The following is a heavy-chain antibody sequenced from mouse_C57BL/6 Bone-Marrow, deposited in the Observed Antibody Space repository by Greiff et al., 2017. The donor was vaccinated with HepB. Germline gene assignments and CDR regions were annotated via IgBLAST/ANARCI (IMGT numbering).Heavy chain of an antibody. CDR1: GYTFTSYW. V-gene: IGHV1-72*01. J-gene: IGHJ2*01. D-gene: IGHD4-1*01. CDR3: ASPLLTGTDY. CDR2: FDPNSVGT. Sequence: QVQLQQSGAELVKPGASVKLSCKASGYTFTSYWMHWVKQRPGRGLEWIGRFDPNSVGTKYNAKFKSKATLTVDKPSSTAYMQLSSLTSEDSAVYSCASPLLTGTDYWGQGTTLTVSS.